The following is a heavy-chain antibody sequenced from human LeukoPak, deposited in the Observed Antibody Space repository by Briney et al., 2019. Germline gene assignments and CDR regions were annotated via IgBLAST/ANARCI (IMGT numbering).Heavy chain of an antibody. CDR2: ISYDGNNK. V-gene: IGHV3-30-3*01. CDR1: GIIFSNYA. J-gene: IGHJ4*02. CDR3: MSGQPSYSDTSDVDY. Sequence: GGSLRLSCAASGIIFSNYAMHWVRQAPGKGLEWVAIISYDGNNKNYADSVKGRFTISRDNSKNTLYLQMNSLRAEDTAVYYCMSGQPSYSDTSDVDYWGQGTLVTVSS. D-gene: IGHD3-22*01.